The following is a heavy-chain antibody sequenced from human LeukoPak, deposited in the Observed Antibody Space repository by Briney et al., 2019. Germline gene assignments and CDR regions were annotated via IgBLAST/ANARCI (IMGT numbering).Heavy chain of an antibody. CDR1: GFTFSSYA. CDR2: ISSNGGST. Sequence: GGSLRLSCSASGFTFSSYAMHWVRQAPGKGLEYVSAISSNGGSTYYADSVKGRFTISRDNSKNTLHLQMSSLRAEDTAVYYCVKTSHRYDSSGPGAFGIWGQGTMVTVSS. CDR3: VKTSHRYDSSGPGAFGI. V-gene: IGHV3-64D*06. J-gene: IGHJ3*02. D-gene: IGHD3-22*01.